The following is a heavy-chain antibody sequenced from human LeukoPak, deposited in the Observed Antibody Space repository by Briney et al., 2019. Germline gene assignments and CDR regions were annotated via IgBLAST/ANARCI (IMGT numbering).Heavy chain of an antibody. CDR3: ARGRSVDI. CDR1: GFSFSNNW. Sequence: GGSLRLSCTAPGFSFSNNWMTWVRQPPGQGLEWVANINQDGSEKHYVNSVKGRFTISRDNAENSLYLQMNNLRVEDTAVYYCARGRSVDIWGQGTMVAVSS. CDR2: INQDGSEK. J-gene: IGHJ3*02. V-gene: IGHV3-7*04.